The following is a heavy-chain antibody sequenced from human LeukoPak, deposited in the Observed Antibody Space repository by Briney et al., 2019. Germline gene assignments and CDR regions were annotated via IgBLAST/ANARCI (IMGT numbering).Heavy chain of an antibody. CDR1: GYTFTSYA. CDR3: AKPTSSGWYSGDYYFDY. CDR2: INTNTGNP. V-gene: IGHV7-4-1*02. J-gene: IGHJ4*01. D-gene: IGHD6-19*01. Sequence: ASVKVSCKASGYTFTSYAMNWVRQAPGQGLEWMGWINTNTGNPTYAQGFTGRFVFSLDTSVSTAYLQISSLKAEDTAVYYCAKPTSSGWYSGDYYFDYWGQGTLVTVSS.